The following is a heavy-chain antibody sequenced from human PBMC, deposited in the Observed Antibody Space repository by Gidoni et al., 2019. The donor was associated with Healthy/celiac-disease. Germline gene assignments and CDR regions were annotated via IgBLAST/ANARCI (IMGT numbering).Heavy chain of an antibody. CDR1: GFIFSSYA. CDR2: ISGSGGNT. D-gene: IGHD3-3*01. Sequence: EVQLLESGGGLVQPGGSLRLSCAASGFIFSSYAMSWVRQAPGKGLEWVSAISGSGGNTYYADSVKGRFTISRDNSKNTLYLQMNSLRAEDTAVYYCAKGVTYYDFWSGYRGGSYYFDYWGQGTLVTVSS. J-gene: IGHJ4*02. V-gene: IGHV3-23*01. CDR3: AKGVTYYDFWSGYRGGSYYFDY.